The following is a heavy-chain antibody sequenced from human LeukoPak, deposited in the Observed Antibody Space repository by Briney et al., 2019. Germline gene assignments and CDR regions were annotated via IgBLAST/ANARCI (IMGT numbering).Heavy chain of an antibody. V-gene: IGHV3-23*01. Sequence: QTGGSLRLSCAASGFTFSSYAMSWVRQAPGKGLEWVSAISGSGGSTYYADSVKGRFTISRDNSKNTLYLQMNSLRAEDTAVYYCAKVSTTYSSGWYPYFDYWGQGTLVAVSS. CDR3: AKVSTTYSSGWYPYFDY. CDR1: GFTFSSYA. J-gene: IGHJ4*02. D-gene: IGHD6-19*01. CDR2: ISGSGGST.